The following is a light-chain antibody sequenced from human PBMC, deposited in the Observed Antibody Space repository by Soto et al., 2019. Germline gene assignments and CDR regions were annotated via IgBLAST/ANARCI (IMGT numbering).Light chain of an antibody. J-gene: IGKJ1*01. CDR3: QQYSSAPLT. CDR1: LTVSDNY. V-gene: IGKV3-20*01. Sequence: EIVLTHSPGTLSFSSGERATLSCRASLTVSDNYLAWYQQKAGQAPRLVIYDASSRATGIPDRFSASGSGTDFTLTISRLEPEDFAVYYCQQYSSAPLTFGQGTKVDIK. CDR2: DAS.